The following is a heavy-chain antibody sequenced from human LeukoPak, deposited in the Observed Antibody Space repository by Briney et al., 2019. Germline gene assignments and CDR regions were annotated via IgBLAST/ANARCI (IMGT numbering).Heavy chain of an antibody. CDR2: IVPMFGTD. J-gene: IGHJ3*02. CDR3: ARDLLSVDNYDALDI. CDR1: VATFGSHS. Sequence: GASVKVSCKASVATFGSHSISWVRQDPGQGLEWMGRIVPMFGTDVYAQRFQGRVTVTADESTTTAYMELISLTSEDTAVYYCARDLLSVDNYDALDIWGQGTMVTVSS. V-gene: IGHV1-69*13. D-gene: IGHD5-12*01.